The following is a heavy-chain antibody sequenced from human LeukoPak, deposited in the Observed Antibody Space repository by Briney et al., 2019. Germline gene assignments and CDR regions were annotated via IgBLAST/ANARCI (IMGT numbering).Heavy chain of an antibody. CDR2: IRSKAYGGTT. D-gene: IGHD3-3*01. CDR3: TRDRIASSIFGVVISPPDY. V-gene: IGHV3-49*04. CDR1: GFPFSYYA. J-gene: IGHJ4*02. Sequence: RSLRLSFTASGFPFSYYAMSWVRPAPGKGGEWVGFIRSKAYGGTTEYASSVKGIFTISRDDSKSIPYLQMNSLKTEDTAVYYCTRDRIASSIFGVVISPPDYWGQGTLVTVSS.